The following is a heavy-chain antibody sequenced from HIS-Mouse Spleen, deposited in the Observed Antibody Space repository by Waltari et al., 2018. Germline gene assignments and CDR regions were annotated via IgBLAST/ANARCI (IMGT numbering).Heavy chain of an antibody. CDR3: ARDVYSGSYRADY. J-gene: IGHJ4*02. Sequence: QVQLQESGPGLVKPSETLSLTCTVSGYSISSGYYWGWIRQPPGKGLGRIGSIYHSGTPYSTPAPQSRVTISVDTSKNQFSLKLSSVTAADTAVYYCARDVYSGSYRADYWGQGTLVTVSS. V-gene: IGHV4-38-2*02. CDR1: GYSISSGYY. D-gene: IGHD1-26*01. CDR2: IYHSGTP.